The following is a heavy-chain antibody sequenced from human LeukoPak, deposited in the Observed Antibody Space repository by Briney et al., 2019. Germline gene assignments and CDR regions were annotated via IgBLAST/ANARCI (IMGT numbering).Heavy chain of an antibody. CDR1: GGTFISYA. CDR2: IIPIFGTA. CDR3: ARADRRADGMDV. J-gene: IGHJ6*02. Sequence: SVKVSCKASGGTFISYAISWVRQAPGQGLEWMGGIIPIFGTANYAQKFQGRVTITADESTSTAYMELSSLRSEDTAVYYCARADRRADGMDVWGQGTTDTVSS. V-gene: IGHV1-69*01.